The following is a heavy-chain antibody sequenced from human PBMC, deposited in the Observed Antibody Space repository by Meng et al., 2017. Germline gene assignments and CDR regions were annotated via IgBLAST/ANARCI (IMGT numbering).Heavy chain of an antibody. CDR2: SNSDGNST. CDR1: GFTFSSYW. Sequence: GESLKISCAASGFTFSSYWMNWVRQAPGKGLVWVSCSNSDGNSTSYADSVKGRFTISRDNAKHTLYLQMNSLRAEDTAMYSCACSPHDVDYGDADAFDIWGQGTMVTVSS. J-gene: IGHJ3*02. CDR3: ACSPHDVDYGDADAFDI. V-gene: IGHV3-74*01. D-gene: IGHD4-17*01.